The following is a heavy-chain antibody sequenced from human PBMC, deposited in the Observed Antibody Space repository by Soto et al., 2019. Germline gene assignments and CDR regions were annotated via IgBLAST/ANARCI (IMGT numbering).Heavy chain of an antibody. V-gene: IGHV4-39*01. D-gene: IGHD3-3*01. CDR2: SFYRGST. J-gene: IGHJ4*02. CDR1: GGSISSRSHY. CDR3: ATADGFGVVTPFFEY. Sequence: QLQLQESGPGLVKPSETLSLTCTVSGGSISSRSHYWGWIRQSPGKHLEWIGSSFYRGSTHYNPSHKTRVTISVDTSKNAVSLQLYSVTAAEPAVYYCATADGFGVVTPFFEYWGQGILVTVPS.